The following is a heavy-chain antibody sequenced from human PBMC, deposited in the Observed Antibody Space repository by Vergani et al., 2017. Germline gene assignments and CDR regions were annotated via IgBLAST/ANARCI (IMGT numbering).Heavy chain of an antibody. CDR3: ARVADTAMGNYYYYYMDV. D-gene: IGHD5-18*01. Sequence: QVQLQESGPGLVKPSETLSLTCTVSGGSISSYYWSWIRQPPGKGLEWIGYIYYSGSTNYNPSLKSRVTISVDTSKNQFSLKLSSVTAADTAVYYCARVADTAMGNYYYYYMDVWGKXP. V-gene: IGHV4-59*01. CDR1: GGSISSYY. CDR2: IYYSGST. J-gene: IGHJ6*03.